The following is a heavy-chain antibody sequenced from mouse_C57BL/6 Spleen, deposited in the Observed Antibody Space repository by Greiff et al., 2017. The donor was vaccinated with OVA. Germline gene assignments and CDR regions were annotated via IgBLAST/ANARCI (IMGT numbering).Heavy chain of an antibody. D-gene: IGHD3-1*01. J-gene: IGHJ2*01. CDR3: ARHRDLFDY. CDR2: ISSGGSYT. CDR1: GFTFSSYG. V-gene: IGHV5-6*01. Sequence: EVQGVESGGDLVKPGGSLKLSCAASGFTFSSYGMSWVRQTPDKRLEWVATISSGGSYTYYPDSVKGRFTISRDNAKNTLYLQMSSLKSEDTAMYYCARHRDLFDYWGQGTTLTVSS.